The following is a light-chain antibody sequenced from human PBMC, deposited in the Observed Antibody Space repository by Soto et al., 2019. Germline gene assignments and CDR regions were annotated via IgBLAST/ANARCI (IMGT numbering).Light chain of an antibody. CDR1: STNVGGYNY. CDR3: ISYAGSSNLWV. Sequence: QSVLTQPPSASGSPGQSVTISCTGTSTNVGGYNYVSWYQQHPGKAPKVMIYEVTKRPSGVPVRFSGSKSGNTASLTVSGLQAEDEADYYCISYAGSSNLWVFGTGTKVTVL. CDR2: EVT. V-gene: IGLV2-8*01. J-gene: IGLJ1*01.